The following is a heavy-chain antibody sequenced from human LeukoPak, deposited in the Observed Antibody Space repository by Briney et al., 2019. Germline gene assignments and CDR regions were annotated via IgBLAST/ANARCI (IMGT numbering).Heavy chain of an antibody. CDR3: ARGGDSSGYYDY. D-gene: IGHD3-22*01. CDR2: IYHSGST. V-gene: IGHV4-38-2*02. CDR1: GYSISSGYY. Sequence: PSETLSLTCTVSGYSISSGYYWGWIRQPPGQGLEWIGSIYHSGSTYYNPSLKSRVTISVDTSKNQFSLKLSSVTAAGTAVYYCARGGDSSGYYDYWGQGTLVAVSS. J-gene: IGHJ4*02.